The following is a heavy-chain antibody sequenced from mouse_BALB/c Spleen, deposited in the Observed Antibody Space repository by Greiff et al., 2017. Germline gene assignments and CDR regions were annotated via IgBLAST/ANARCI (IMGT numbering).Heavy chain of an antibody. CDR3: ARGGNYLY. CDR2: IDPANGNT. V-gene: IGHV14-3*02. D-gene: IGHD2-1*01. CDR1: GFNIKDTY. Sequence: EVQLQQSGAELVKPGASVKLSCTASGFNIKDTYMHWVKQRPEQGLEWIGRIDPANGNTKYDPKFQGKATITADTSSNTAYLQLSSLTSEDTAVYYGARGGNYLYWGQGTLVTVAA. J-gene: IGHJ3*01.